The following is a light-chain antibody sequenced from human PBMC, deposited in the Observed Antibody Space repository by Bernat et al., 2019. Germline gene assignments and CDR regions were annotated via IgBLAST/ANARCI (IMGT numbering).Light chain of an antibody. Sequence: QSVLTQPPSKSGTPGQRVTISCSGSSSNIGSNTVNWYQQLPGTAPKLLIYTNNQRPSGVPDRFSVSKSGTSASLAISGLQSEDEADYYCAAWDDRMNGPVFGGGTKLTVL. V-gene: IGLV1-44*01. CDR3: AAWDDRMNGPV. CDR1: SSNIGSNT. J-gene: IGLJ3*02. CDR2: TNN.